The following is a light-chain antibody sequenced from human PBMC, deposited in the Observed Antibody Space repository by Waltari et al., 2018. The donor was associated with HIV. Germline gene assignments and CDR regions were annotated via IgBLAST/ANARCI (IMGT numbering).Light chain of an antibody. CDR2: DVT. CDR3: SSYAGSSMSYA. J-gene: IGLJ1*01. CDR1: SSDVGAFKY. V-gene: IGLV2-8*01. Sequence: QSALTQPPSASGSPGQSVSISCTGASSDVGAFKYVSWYQQHPGKAPKLLIYDVTKRPSGVPDRFSGSKSGNTASLTVSGLQAEDEAHYYRSSYAGSSMSYAFGTGTKVTVL.